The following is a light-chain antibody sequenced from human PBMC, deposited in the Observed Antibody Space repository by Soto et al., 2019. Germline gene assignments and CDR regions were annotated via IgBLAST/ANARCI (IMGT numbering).Light chain of an antibody. CDR2: DVG. J-gene: IGLJ1*01. V-gene: IGLV2-14*03. CDR3: SSYSSSTIPYV. CDR1: SSDVGRYNY. Sequence: QSALTQPASVSGSPGQSITISCTGTSSDVGRYNYVSWYQQHPGKAPKLIVYDVGNRPSGVSNRFSGSKSANTASLTISGLQAEDEADYYCSSYSSSTIPYVFGPGTKVTVL.